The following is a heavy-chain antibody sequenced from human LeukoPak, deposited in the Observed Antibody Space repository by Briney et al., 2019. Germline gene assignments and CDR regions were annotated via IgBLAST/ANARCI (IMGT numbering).Heavy chain of an antibody. Sequence: PSETLSLTCTVSGGSISSYYWSWIRQPAGKGLEWIGRIYTSGSTNYNPSLKSRVTISVDTSKNQFSLKLSSVTAADTAVYYCARDRGTWYDFWSGPEDDWGQGTLVTVSS. J-gene: IGHJ4*02. D-gene: IGHD3-3*01. CDR1: GGSISSYY. CDR2: IYTSGST. CDR3: ARDRGTWYDFWSGPEDD. V-gene: IGHV4-4*07.